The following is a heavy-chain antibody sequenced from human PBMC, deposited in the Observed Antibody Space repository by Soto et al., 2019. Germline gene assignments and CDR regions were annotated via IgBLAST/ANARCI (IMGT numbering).Heavy chain of an antibody. CDR3: AKGVLSYCSGGSCYSRGFDY. J-gene: IGHJ4*02. D-gene: IGHD2-15*01. CDR1: GFTFSSYG. Sequence: QVQLVESGGGVVQPGRSLRLSCAASGFTFSSYGIHWVRQAPGKGLEWVAVISYDGSNKYYADSVKGRFTISRDNSKKTLYLQMNSLRAEDTAVYYCAKGVLSYCSGGSCYSRGFDYWGQGTLVTVSS. V-gene: IGHV3-30*18. CDR2: ISYDGSNK.